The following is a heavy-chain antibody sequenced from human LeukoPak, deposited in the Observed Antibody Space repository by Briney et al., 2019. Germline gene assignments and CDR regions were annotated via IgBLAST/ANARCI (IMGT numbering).Heavy chain of an antibody. J-gene: IGHJ4*02. CDR2: ISSSGTMI. CDR1: GFTFSTYE. CDR3: ARGKFDFDY. D-gene: IGHD3-16*01. Sequence: AGGSLRLSCAASGFTFSTYEMNWVRQAPGKGLEWVSYISSSGTMIYYADSVKGRFTVSRDNAKNSLYLQMNSLRVEDTAVYYCARGKFDFDYWGQGTLVTVSS. V-gene: IGHV3-48*03.